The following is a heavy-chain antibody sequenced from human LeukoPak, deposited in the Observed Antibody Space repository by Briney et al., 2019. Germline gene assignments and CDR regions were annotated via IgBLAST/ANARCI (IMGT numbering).Heavy chain of an antibody. Sequence: GGSLRLSCAASGFTLSSYAMSWVRQAPGKGLEWVSAISGSGGSTYYADSVKGRFTISRDNSKNTLYLQMNSLKTEDTAVYYCTTDLWLDYYYMDVWGKGTTVTVSS. CDR2: ISGSGGST. CDR3: TTDLWLDYYYMDV. J-gene: IGHJ6*03. CDR1: GFTLSSYA. V-gene: IGHV3-23*01. D-gene: IGHD3-10*01.